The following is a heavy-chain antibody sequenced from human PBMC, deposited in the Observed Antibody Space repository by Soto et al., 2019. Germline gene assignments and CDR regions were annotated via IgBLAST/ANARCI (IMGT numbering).Heavy chain of an antibody. Sequence: QVQLQQWGAGLLKPSETLSLTCAVYGGSFSGYYWSWIRQPPGKGLEWIGEINHSGSTNYNPSLRSRFTISVXXSXTXXSLKLSSVTAAATAVYYCARGDYAILTGYYPGWRYWGQGTLVTVSS. CDR2: INHSGST. CDR1: GGSFSGYY. CDR3: ARGDYAILTGYYPGWRY. V-gene: IGHV4-34*01. J-gene: IGHJ4*02. D-gene: IGHD3-9*01.